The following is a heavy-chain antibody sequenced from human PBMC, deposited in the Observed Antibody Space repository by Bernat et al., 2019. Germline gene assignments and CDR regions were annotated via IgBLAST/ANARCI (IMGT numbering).Heavy chain of an antibody. CDR1: GGSISSSSYY. CDR2: IYYSGST. D-gene: IGHD6-13*01. V-gene: IGHV4-39*01. Sequence: QLQLQESGPGLVKPSETLSLTCTVSGGSISSSSYYWGWIRQPPGKGLEWIGSIYYSGSTYYNPSLKSRVTISVDTSKNQFSLKLSSGTAADTAVYYCASGTAAGRQYYFDYWGQGTLVTVAA. CDR3: ASGTAAGRQYYFDY. J-gene: IGHJ4*02.